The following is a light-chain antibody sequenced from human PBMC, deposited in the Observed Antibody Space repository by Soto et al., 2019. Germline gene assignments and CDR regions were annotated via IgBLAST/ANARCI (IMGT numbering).Light chain of an antibody. CDR2: RAS. J-gene: IGKJ4*01. CDR1: QSMSTW. V-gene: IGKV1-5*03. CDR3: QQYNSYTPLT. Sequence: DIQMTQSHSTLSASVGDRVTITCRASQSMSTWLAWYQQKPGQAPKLLIYRASSLESGVPSRFSGSGSGTEFTLTITIRQPDDFATYYCQQYNSYTPLTFGGGTKVEIK.